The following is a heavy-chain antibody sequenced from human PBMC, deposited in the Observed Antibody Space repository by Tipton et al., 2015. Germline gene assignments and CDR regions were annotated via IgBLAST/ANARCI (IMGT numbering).Heavy chain of an antibody. CDR3: ARDVNWGSSWYFDL. J-gene: IGHJ2*01. V-gene: IGHV4-39*07. CDR1: GASISSSNYY. D-gene: IGHD7-27*01. Sequence: TLSLTCSVSGASISSSNYYWDWVRQPPGKGLEWIGNTYDSGRTSYNPSLRSRVTISADVSQNQFSLRLSSVTAADTAVYYCARDVNWGSSWYFDLWGRGTLVTVSS. CDR2: TYDSGRT.